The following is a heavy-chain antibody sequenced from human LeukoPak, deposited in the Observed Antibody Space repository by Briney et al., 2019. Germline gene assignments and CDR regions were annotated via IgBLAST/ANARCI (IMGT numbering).Heavy chain of an antibody. V-gene: IGHV4-34*01. CDR2: INHSGST. J-gene: IGHJ4*02. CDR1: GGSFSGYY. CDR3: ARGTEY. Sequence: SETLSLTYAVYGGSFSGYYWSWIRQPPGKGLEWIGEINHSGSTNYNPSLKSRVTISVDTSKNQFSLKLSSVTAADTAVYYCARGTEYWGQGTLVTVSS.